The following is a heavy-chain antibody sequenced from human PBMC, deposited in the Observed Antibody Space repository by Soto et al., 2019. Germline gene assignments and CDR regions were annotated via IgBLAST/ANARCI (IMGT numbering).Heavy chain of an antibody. V-gene: IGHV3-74*01. CDR2: INIDGSST. CDR3: ARGILHLYGMDV. D-gene: IGHD2-15*01. CDR1: GFTLSSYW. Sequence: PGGSLRLSCAASGFTLSSYWMHWVRQAPGKGLVWISRINIDGSSTSYADSVKGRFTISRDNAKNTLYLQMNSLSAEDTAVYFCARGILHLYGMDVWGQGTTVTVSS. J-gene: IGHJ6*02.